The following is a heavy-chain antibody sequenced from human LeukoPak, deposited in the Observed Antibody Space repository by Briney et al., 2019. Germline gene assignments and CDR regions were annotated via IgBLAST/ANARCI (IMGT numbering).Heavy chain of an antibody. CDR1: GGSFSGYY. CDR3: ARGLGLGIFNYYYYMDV. CDR2: INHSGST. D-gene: IGHD7-27*01. J-gene: IGHJ6*03. V-gene: IGHV4-34*01. Sequence: RASETLSLTCAVYGGSFSGYYWSWIRQPPGKGLEWIGEINHSGSTNYNPSLKSRVTISVDTSKNQFSLKLSSVTAADTVVYYCARGLGLGIFNYYYYMDVWGKGTTVTVSS.